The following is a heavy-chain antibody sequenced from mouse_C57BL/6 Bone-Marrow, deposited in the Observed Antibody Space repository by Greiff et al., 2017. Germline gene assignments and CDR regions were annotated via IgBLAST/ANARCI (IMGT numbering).Heavy chain of an antibody. CDR3: AEVYYYGSSCFDY. D-gene: IGHD1-1*01. CDR2: PLPGSGST. V-gene: IGHV1-9*01. Sequence: VQLHQSGAELMKPGASVKLSCKATGYTFTGYWIEWVKQRPGHGLEWIGEPLPGSGSTNYNEKFKGKATFTADTSSNTAYMQVSSLTTEDSSIDDCAEVYYYGSSCFDYWGQGTTLTVAS. J-gene: IGHJ2*01. CDR1: GYTFTGYW.